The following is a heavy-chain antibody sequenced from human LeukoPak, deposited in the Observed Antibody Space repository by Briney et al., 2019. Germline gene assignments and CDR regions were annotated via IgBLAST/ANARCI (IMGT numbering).Heavy chain of an antibody. J-gene: IGHJ4*02. D-gene: IGHD3-10*02. CDR2: IYYSGST. CDR1: GGSISSSSYS. Sequence: SETLSLTCTVSGGSISSSSYSWGWIRQPPGKGLEWIGSIYYSGSTYYNPSLKSRVTISVDTSKNQFSLRLTSMTAADTAVYYCASIFYYSVPFWGQGALVIVSS. CDR3: ASIFYYSVPF. V-gene: IGHV4-39*01.